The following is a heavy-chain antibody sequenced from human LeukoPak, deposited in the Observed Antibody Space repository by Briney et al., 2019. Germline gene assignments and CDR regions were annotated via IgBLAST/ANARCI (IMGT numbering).Heavy chain of an antibody. CDR2: KGYNERDT. J-gene: IGHJ4*02. CDR3: AKDEGYSQDY. V-gene: IGHV3-30*02. CDR1: GFTFTIYG. D-gene: IGHD5-18*01. Sequence: GGSLSLSCLGYGFTFTIYGIHWVRPAPGKWLGWVAFKGYNERDTLYADSAKGRLTISRHNSKNTLYLKITSPRGEDTVVYYSAKDEGYSQDYYGQGTLVTVSS.